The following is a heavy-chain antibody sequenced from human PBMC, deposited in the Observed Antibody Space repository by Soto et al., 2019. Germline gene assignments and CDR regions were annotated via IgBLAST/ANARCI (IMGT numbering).Heavy chain of an antibody. D-gene: IGHD3-10*01. CDR1: GYTFSSYA. Sequence: QVQLVQSGPEVKEPGASLRVSCKASGYTFSSYAISWVRQAPGQGLEWMGWISAYNGNARYAEKRQGRVSMTTDTSTSTVYMEMRSLRSDDTAVYYCARHRHYYGSGTYHPFDYWGQGTLVTVSS. CDR2: ISAYNGNA. J-gene: IGHJ4*02. V-gene: IGHV1-18*01. CDR3: ARHRHYYGSGTYHPFDY.